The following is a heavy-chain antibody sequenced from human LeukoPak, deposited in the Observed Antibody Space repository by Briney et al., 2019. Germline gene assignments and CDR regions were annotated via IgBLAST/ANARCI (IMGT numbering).Heavy chain of an antibody. Sequence: GGSLRLSCAASGFTFSSYAMSWVRQAPGKGLEWVSYISSSGSTIYYADSVKGWFTISRDNSKNTLYLQMNSLRAEDTAVYYCAKVRRSSWYSAPSNNWFDPWGQGTLVTVSS. CDR2: ISSSGSTI. J-gene: IGHJ5*02. CDR1: GFTFSSYA. V-gene: IGHV3-23*01. CDR3: AKVRRSSWYSAPSNNWFDP. D-gene: IGHD6-13*01.